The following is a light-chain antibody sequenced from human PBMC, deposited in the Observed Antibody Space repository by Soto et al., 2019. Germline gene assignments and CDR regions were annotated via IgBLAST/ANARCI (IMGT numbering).Light chain of an antibody. Sequence: IQMTQSPSSLSASVGDRVTITCRASQSISTYLNWYQQKPGKTPKLLFYAASSLQSGVPSRFSGSGSGADFTLTISSLQPEDFATYYCQQSYSTQYTFGQGTKLEIK. CDR1: QSISTY. V-gene: IGKV1-39*01. CDR2: AAS. J-gene: IGKJ2*01. CDR3: QQSYSTQYT.